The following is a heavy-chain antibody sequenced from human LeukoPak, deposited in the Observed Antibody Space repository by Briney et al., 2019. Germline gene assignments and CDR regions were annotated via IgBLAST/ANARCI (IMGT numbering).Heavy chain of an antibody. CDR3: ARDGGQQLADY. J-gene: IGHJ4*02. D-gene: IGHD6-13*01. CDR2: IWYDGSNK. Sequence: GGSLRLSCAASGFTFSSYGMHWVRQAPGKGLEWVAVIWYDGSNKYYADSVKGRFTISRDNSKNTLYLQMNSLRAEDTAVYYCARDGGQQLADYWGQGTLVTVSS. V-gene: IGHV3-33*01. CDR1: GFTFSSYG.